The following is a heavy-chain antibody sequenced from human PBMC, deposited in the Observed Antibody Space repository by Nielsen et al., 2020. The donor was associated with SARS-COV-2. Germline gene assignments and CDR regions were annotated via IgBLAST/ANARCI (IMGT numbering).Heavy chain of an antibody. CDR2: INSDGSST. Sequence: GGSLRLSCAASGFTFSSYWMHWVRQAPGKGLVWVSRINSDGSSTSYADSVKGRFTISRDNAKNSLYLQMNSLRAEDTALYYCAKDIMADGSGSYTFDYWGQGTLVTVSS. V-gene: IGHV3-74*01. D-gene: IGHD3-10*01. J-gene: IGHJ4*02. CDR3: AKDIMADGSGSYTFDY. CDR1: GFTFSSYW.